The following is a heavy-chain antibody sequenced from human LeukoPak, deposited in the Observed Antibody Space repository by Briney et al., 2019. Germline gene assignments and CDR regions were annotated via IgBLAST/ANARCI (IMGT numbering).Heavy chain of an antibody. CDR3: ARENGDYALDY. D-gene: IGHD4-17*01. V-gene: IGHV4-59*02. J-gene: IGHJ4*02. CDR1: GTTVSIDY. CDR2: IHHSGSS. Sequence: SETLSLTCTVSGTTVSIDYWSWIRQPPGKGLEWVGSIHHSGSSKYNSSLNNRVTISLDKSKNQFSLSLTSVTVADTAVYYCARENGDYALDYWGQGTLVTVSS.